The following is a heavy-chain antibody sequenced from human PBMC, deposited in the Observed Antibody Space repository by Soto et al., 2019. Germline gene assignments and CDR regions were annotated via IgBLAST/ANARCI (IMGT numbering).Heavy chain of an antibody. J-gene: IGHJ5*01. CDR3: TTHEEGAPWAGGFDS. Sequence: LRLSCAASGFRFRTRAMSWVRQAPGRGLEWVASIRPGGDSTYYADSVKGRFAVSRDNSNVTLYLQMDSLRVEDTAIYYCTTHEEGAPWAGGFDSWGQGTLVTVSS. V-gene: IGHV3-23*01. CDR2: IRPGGDST. CDR1: GFRFRTRA. D-gene: IGHD1-26*01.